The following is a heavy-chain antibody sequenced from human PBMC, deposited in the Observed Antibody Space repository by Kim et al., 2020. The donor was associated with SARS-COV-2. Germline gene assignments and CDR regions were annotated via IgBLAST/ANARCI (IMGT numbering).Heavy chain of an antibody. D-gene: IGHD3-22*01. CDR3: ARLYHYDSSGYYAHYYYYGIDV. CDR1: GGSVSNSSYY. CDR2: IYYTGRT. J-gene: IGHJ6*04. Sequence: SETLSLTCTVSGGSVSNSSYYWAWIRQPPGKGLEWIGTIYYTGRTYYNPSIKSRVTISVDTPKNQFSLNLSAVTAADTAVYYCARLYHYDSSGYYAHYYYYGIDVWGKGTTVTVSS. V-gene: IGHV4-39*01.